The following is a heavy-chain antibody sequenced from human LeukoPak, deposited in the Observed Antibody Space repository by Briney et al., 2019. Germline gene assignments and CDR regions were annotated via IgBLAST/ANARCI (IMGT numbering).Heavy chain of an antibody. CDR1: GYTFSGQY. Sequence: PGASVRVSCKASGYTFSGQYMHWIRQAPGQGLEYTGWINPNSGGTNYAQNFQGRVTLTRDTSISTAYMELSSLRSEDTAVYYCARGFDPSIAAPRPPHYYYYGMDVWGQGTTVTVSS. D-gene: IGHD6-6*01. CDR2: INPNSGGT. V-gene: IGHV1-2*02. CDR3: ARGFDPSIAAPRPPHYYYYGMDV. J-gene: IGHJ6*02.